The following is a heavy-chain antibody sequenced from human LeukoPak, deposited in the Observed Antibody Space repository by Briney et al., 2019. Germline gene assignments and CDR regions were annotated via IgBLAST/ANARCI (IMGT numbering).Heavy chain of an antibody. CDR3: AKLRSISWYASCDY. CDR2: ISGSGDST. Sequence: GGSLRLSCAASGFTFSNYAMSWVRQAPGKGLEWVAAISGSGDSTYYADSVKGRFTLSRDSSKDTVYLQVSSLRAEDTAVYYCAKLRSISWYASCDYWGQGTLVTVSS. CDR1: GFTFSNYA. D-gene: IGHD6-13*01. J-gene: IGHJ4*02. V-gene: IGHV3-23*01.